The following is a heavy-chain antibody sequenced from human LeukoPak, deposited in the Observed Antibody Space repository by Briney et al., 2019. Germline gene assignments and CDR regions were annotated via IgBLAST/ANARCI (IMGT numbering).Heavy chain of an antibody. CDR3: ARRRPGGNSGRGWFDP. J-gene: IGHJ5*02. CDR2: INSDGSAT. CDR1: GFTFSSYW. V-gene: IGHV3-74*01. Sequence: GGSLRLSCVASGFTFSSYWMHWVRQAPGKGLVWVSHINSDGSATSYADSVKGRFTVSRDNAKNTLYLQMNSLRSEDTAVYYCARRRPGGNSGRGWFDPWGQGTLVTVSS. D-gene: IGHD4-23*01.